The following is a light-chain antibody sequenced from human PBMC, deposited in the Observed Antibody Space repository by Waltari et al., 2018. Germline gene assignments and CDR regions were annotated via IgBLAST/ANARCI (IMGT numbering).Light chain of an antibody. CDR2: KAS. CDR3: QQYKSPTWT. Sequence: DIQMTQSPSTLSAFVGDRVTITCRACQSISGWLAWYQQKPGKAPNLLIFKASTLESGVPSRFSGSGSGTEFTLTINSLQPDDFATYYCQQYKSPTWTFGQGTKVEIK. J-gene: IGKJ1*01. CDR1: QSISGW. V-gene: IGKV1-5*03.